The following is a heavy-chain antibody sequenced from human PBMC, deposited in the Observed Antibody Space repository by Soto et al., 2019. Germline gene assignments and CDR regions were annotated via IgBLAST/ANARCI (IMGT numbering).Heavy chain of an antibody. Sequence: QVQLVQSGAEVKKPGASVKVSCQASGYTFTNYAISWVRQAPGQGLEWMGWISASTRNTDQAQNFQGRVTMTIDTSTNTANMELRSLRSDDTAVYYCARCYCSVGSCYACWHFDLWGRRTLVTVSS. CDR3: ARCYCSVGSCYACWHFDL. D-gene: IGHD2-15*01. CDR1: GYTFTNYA. V-gene: IGHV1-18*01. CDR2: ISASTRNT. J-gene: IGHJ2*01.